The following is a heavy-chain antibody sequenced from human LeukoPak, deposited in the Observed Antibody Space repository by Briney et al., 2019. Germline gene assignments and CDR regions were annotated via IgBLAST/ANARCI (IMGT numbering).Heavy chain of an antibody. D-gene: IGHD2-15*01. CDR1: GGSISSYY. V-gene: IGHV4-59*01. CDR3: ATSPDIGDY. CDR2: IYHSGST. Sequence: SETLSLTCTVSGGSISSYYWSWVRQPPGKGLEWIGYIYHSGSTKYNPSLQGRVTISVDKSKNQFSLKLSSVTAADTAVYYCATSPDIGDYWGQGTLVTVSS. J-gene: IGHJ4*02.